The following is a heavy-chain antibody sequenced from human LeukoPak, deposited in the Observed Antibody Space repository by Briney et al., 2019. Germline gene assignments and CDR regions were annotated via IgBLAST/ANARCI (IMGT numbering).Heavy chain of an antibody. D-gene: IGHD2-15*01. J-gene: IGHJ4*02. CDR3: ARGQEYCSGGSCSFQAKGGFDY. CDR2: IYYSGST. CDR1: GGSISGYY. V-gene: IGHV4-59*01. Sequence: PSETLSLTCTVSGGSISGYYWSWIRQPPGKGLEWIGYIYYSGSTSYNPSLKSRVTISVDTSKNQFSLKLGSVTAADTAVYYCARGQEYCSGGSCSFQAKGGFDYWGQGTLVTVSS.